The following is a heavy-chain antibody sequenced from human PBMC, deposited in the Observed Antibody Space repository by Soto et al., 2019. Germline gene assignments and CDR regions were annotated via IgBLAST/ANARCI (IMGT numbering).Heavy chain of an antibody. D-gene: IGHD3-3*02. CDR3: ASPKIAFYNWFDP. CDR1: GGSISSSSYY. Sequence: QLQLQESGPGLVKPSETLSLTCTVSGGSISSSSYYWGWIRQPPGKGLEWIGSIYYSGSTYYNPSLKSRVTISVDTSMNQFSLKRSSVTAADTAVYYCASPKIAFYNWFDPWGQGTLVTVSS. V-gene: IGHV4-39*01. CDR2: IYYSGST. J-gene: IGHJ5*02.